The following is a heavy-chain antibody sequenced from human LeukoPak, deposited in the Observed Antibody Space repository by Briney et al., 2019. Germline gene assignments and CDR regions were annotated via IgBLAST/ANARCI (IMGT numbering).Heavy chain of an antibody. CDR1: GFTFDDYA. CDR2: ISWNSESI. J-gene: IGHJ3*02. CDR3: AKDNQQLVPLGALDI. D-gene: IGHD6-13*01. V-gene: IGHV3-9*01. Sequence: GRSLRLSCAASGFTFDDYAMHWVRQAPGKGLEGASGISWNSESIGYADSVKGRFTISRDNAKNSLYLQMNSLRPEDTALYYCAKDNQQLVPLGALDIWGQGTMVTVSS.